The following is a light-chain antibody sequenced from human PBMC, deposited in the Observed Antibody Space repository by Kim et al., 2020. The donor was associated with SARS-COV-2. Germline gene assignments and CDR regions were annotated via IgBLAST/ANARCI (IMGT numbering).Light chain of an antibody. J-gene: IGKJ1*01. CDR3: QQYNNWPPV. Sequence: VSPGERATLSCRASQSVSSNLAWYQQKPGQAPRILIYGASTRATGIPARFSGSGSGTEFTLTISSLQSEDFAVYYCQQYNNWPPVFGQGTKVDIK. CDR2: GAS. V-gene: IGKV3-15*01. CDR1: QSVSSN.